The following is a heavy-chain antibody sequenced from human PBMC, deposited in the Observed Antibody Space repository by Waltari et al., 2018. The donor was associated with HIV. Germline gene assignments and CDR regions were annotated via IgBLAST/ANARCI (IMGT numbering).Heavy chain of an antibody. Sequence: EVLLVESGGGLVKGGGSLRLSCAASGFTFSSYAMNWVRQAPGKGLEWVSAITVRGSTDYADSVKGRFSISRDNAKNSLYLQMDSLRAEDTALFYCARGPYNAGWFPLEYWGQGTLVTVSS. J-gene: IGHJ4*02. CDR2: ITVRGST. V-gene: IGHV3-21*01. CDR3: ARGPYNAGWFPLEY. D-gene: IGHD6-19*01. CDR1: GFTFSSYA.